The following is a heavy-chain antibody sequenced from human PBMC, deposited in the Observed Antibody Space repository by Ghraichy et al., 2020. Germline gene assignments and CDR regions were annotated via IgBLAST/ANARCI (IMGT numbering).Heavy chain of an antibody. CDR3: TTDNLDTVVVPAARGGTDWTHYYYYGMDV. V-gene: IGHV3-15*07. CDR2: IKSKTNGGTT. D-gene: IGHD2-2*03. CDR1: DFTFSYAW. J-gene: IGHJ6*02. Sequence: GESLNISCAASDFTFSYAWMNWVRQTPGQGLEWVGRIKSKTNGGTTDYAASVKGRFTISRDDSQKTLYLQMNSLKTDDTGVYWCTTDNLDTVVVPAARGGTDWTHYYYYGMDVWGQGTTVTVSS.